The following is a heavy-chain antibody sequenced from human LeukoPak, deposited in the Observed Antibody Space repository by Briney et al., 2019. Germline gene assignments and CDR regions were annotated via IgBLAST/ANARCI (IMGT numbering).Heavy chain of an antibody. J-gene: IGHJ4*02. CDR2: IYHGGST. Sequence: SETLSLTCTASGGSISSYYWSWIRQPPGKGLEWIGYIYHGGSTYYNPSLKSRVTISVDRSKNQFSLKLSSVTAADTAVYYCAGYGDYAGLYYFDYWGQGTLVTVSS. V-gene: IGHV4-59*04. D-gene: IGHD4-17*01. CDR1: GGSISSYY. CDR3: AGYGDYAGLYYFDY.